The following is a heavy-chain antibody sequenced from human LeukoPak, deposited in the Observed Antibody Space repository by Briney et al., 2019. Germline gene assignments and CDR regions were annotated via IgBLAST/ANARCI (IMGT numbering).Heavy chain of an antibody. Sequence: GGSPRLSCAASGFTFSSYAMSWVRQAPGKGLEWVSAISGSGGSTYYADSVKGRFTISRDNSKNTLYLQMSSLRAEDTAIYYCAKDRAGRRWLHFPFDSWGQGTLVTVSS. J-gene: IGHJ4*02. CDR2: ISGSGGST. D-gene: IGHD5-24*01. V-gene: IGHV3-23*01. CDR1: GFTFSSYA. CDR3: AKDRAGRRWLHFPFDS.